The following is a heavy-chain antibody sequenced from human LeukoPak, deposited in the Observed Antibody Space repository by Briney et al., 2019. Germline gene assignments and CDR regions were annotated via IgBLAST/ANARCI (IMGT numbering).Heavy chain of an antibody. V-gene: IGHV3-11*01. CDR3: AKNGDRGAYCTGGTCYPYFYYYMDV. Sequence: GGSLRLSCAASGFTFSDYYMSWIRQAPGKGLEWVSYISADATTIYQADSVKGRFTISRDNSKNTLYLQMNSLRAEDTAIYYCAKNGDRGAYCTGGTCYPYFYYYMDVWGKGTTVTI. CDR2: ISADATTI. CDR1: GFTFSDYY. D-gene: IGHD2-15*01. J-gene: IGHJ6*03.